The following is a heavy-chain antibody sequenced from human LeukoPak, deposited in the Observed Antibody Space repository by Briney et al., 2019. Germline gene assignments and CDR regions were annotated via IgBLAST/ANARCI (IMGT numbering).Heavy chain of an antibody. Sequence: GASLQISCKGSGYSFTSYWIGWVRQMPGKGLEWMGIIYPGDSDTRYSPSFQGQVTISADKSISTAYLQWSSLKASDAAMYYCARHSLDYDILTGYKHPAHGDYWGQGTLVTVSS. CDR1: GYSFTSYW. J-gene: IGHJ4*02. CDR2: IYPGDSDT. V-gene: IGHV5-51*01. D-gene: IGHD3-9*01. CDR3: ARHSLDYDILTGYKHPAHGDY.